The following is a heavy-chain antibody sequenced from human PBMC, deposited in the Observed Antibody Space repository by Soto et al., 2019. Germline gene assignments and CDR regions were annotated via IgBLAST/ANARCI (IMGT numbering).Heavy chain of an antibody. CDR1: GFTFRNAW. J-gene: IGHJ4*02. D-gene: IGHD3-22*01. Sequence: PGGSLRLSCEASGFTFRNAWMTWVRQAPGKGLEWVANIRPDGSQSYYVDSVKGRFTISRDNAKTSLYLQMNSLRAEDTGVYYCAKNPGYYYDSTGYHLEYWGQGTLVTVSS. CDR3: AKNPGYYYDSTGYHLEY. CDR2: IRPDGSQS. V-gene: IGHV3-7*02.